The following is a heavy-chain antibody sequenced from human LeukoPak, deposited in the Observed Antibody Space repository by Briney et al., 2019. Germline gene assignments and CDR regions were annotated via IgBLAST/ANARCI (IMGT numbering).Heavy chain of an antibody. D-gene: IGHD3-10*01. V-gene: IGHV1-2*02. J-gene: IGHJ6*03. CDR2: INPNSGCT. CDR3: ARNMVRGVIDYYYYYMDV. CDR1: GYTFTGYY. Sequence: ASVKVSCKASGYTFTGYYMHWVRQAPGQGLEWMGWINPNSGCTNYAQKFQGRVTMTRDTSISTAYMELSRPRSDDTAVYYCARNMVRGVIDYYYYYMDVWGKGTTVTVSS.